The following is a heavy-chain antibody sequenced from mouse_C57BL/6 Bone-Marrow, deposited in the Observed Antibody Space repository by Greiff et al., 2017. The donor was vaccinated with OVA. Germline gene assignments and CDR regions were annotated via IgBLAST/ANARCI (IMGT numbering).Heavy chain of an antibody. V-gene: IGHV1-69*01. CDR3: AVYYDYDWFAY. J-gene: IGHJ3*01. CDR2: IDPSDSYT. CDR1: GYTFTSYW. Sequence: QVQLQQPGAELVMPGASVKLSCKASGYTFTSYWMHWVKQRPGQGLEWIGEIDPSDSYTNYNQKFKGKSTLTVDKSSSTAYMQLSSLTSEDSAVYHCAVYYDYDWFAYWGQGTLVTVSA. D-gene: IGHD2-4*01.